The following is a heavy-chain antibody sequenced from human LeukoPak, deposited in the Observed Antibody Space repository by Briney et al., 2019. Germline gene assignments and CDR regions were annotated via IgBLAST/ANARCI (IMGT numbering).Heavy chain of an antibody. J-gene: IGHJ6*03. V-gene: IGHV1-2*02. CDR2: INPNSGGT. CDR3: ARSHLYYYYYYMDV. CDR1: GYTFTGYY. Sequence: GASVRVSCKASGYTFTGYYMHWVRQAPGQGLEWMGWINPNSGGTNYAQKFQGRVTMTRDTSISTAYMELSRLRSDDTAVYYCARSHLYYYYYYMDVWGKGTTVTVSS.